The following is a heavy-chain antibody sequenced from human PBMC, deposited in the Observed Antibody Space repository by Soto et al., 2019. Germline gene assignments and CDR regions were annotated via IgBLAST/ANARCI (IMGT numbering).Heavy chain of an antibody. CDR2: INHSGST. J-gene: IGHJ4*02. CDR3: AYARTRLYYFDY. D-gene: IGHD1-7*01. Sequence: SETLSLTXAVYGGSFSGYYWSWIRQPPGKGLEWIGEINHSGSTNYNPSLKSRVTISVDTSKNQFFLKLSSVTAADTAVYYCAYARTRLYYFDYWGQGTLVTVSS. CDR1: GGSFSGYY. V-gene: IGHV4-34*01.